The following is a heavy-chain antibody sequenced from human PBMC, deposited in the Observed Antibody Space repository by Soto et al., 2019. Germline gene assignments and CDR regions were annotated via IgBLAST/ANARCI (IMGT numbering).Heavy chain of an antibody. J-gene: IGHJ4*02. D-gene: IGHD2-15*01. Sequence: EVQLLDSGGALVQPGGSLRLSCAASGFTFTNYIMTWVRQAPGKGLEGVSSVTGNGGNTYYADSVKGRFTISRDNSKNTLFLQMDSLRAEDTAVYYCAKLGSGSGAYWGQGTLVTVSS. V-gene: IGHV3-23*01. CDR2: VTGNGGNT. CDR1: GFTFTNYI. CDR3: AKLGSGSGAY.